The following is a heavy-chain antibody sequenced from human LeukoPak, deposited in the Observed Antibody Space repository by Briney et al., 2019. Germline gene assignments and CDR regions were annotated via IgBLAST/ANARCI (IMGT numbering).Heavy chain of an antibody. CDR1: GFTFSSYA. V-gene: IGHV3-53*01. D-gene: IGHD3-10*01. CDR2: IYSGGST. J-gene: IGHJ4*02. CDR3: ARYGSGSHEVHDY. Sequence: PGGSLRLSCAASGFTFSSYAMSWVRQAPGKGLEWVSVIYSGGSTYYADSVKGRFTISRDNSKNTLYLQMNSLRAEDTAVYYCARYGSGSHEVHDYWGQGTLVTVSS.